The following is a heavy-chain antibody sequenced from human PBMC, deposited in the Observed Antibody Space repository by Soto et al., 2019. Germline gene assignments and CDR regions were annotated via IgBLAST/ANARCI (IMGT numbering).Heavy chain of an antibody. Sequence: QLQLQESGPGLVKPSETLSLTCTVSGDSMTSSSYYWGWIRQPPGKGLEWIGSIYYSERTSYNSGSTYYSPSLKSRVTISGDTSKSQFSLKLSSVTAADTAVYYCARHTRNQFDPWGQGTRVTVSS. CDR3: ARHTRNQFDP. CDR2: IYYSERTSYNSGST. V-gene: IGHV4-39*01. J-gene: IGHJ5*02. CDR1: GDSMTSSSYY.